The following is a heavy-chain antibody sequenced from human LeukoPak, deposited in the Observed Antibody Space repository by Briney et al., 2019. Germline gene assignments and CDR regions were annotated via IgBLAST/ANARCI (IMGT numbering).Heavy chain of an antibody. CDR1: GFTFSSYS. CDR3: ARDGYCTNGVCYGWFDP. V-gene: IGHV3-21*01. Sequence: GGSLRLSCAASGFTFSSYSMNWVRQAPGKGLEWVSSISSSSSYIYYADSVKARFTISRDNAKNSLYLQMNSLRAEDTAVYYCARDGYCTNGVCYGWFDPWGQGTLVTVSS. D-gene: IGHD2-8*01. CDR2: ISSSSSYI. J-gene: IGHJ5*02.